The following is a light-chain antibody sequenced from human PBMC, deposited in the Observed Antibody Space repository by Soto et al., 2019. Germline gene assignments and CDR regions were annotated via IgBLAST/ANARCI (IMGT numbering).Light chain of an antibody. V-gene: IGLV2-14*01. J-gene: IGLJ1*01. CDR1: SSDVGAYNR. CDR3: LSYTISGSYV. Sequence: QSVLTQPASVSGSPGQSITISCTGTSSDVGAYNRVSWYQQRSGKAPKLMVYEVTHRPSGVSNRFSGSKSGNTASLTISGLQAEDEADYYCLSYTISGSYVFGTGTKVTVL. CDR2: EVT.